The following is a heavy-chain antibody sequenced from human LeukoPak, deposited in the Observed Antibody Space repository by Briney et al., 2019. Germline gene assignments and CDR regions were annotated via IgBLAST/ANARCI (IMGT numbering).Heavy chain of an antibody. CDR1: GFTFSDYY. CDR3: ARDRGIVGTTGYYYMDV. Sequence: GGSLRLSCAASGFTFSDYYMSWVRQAPGKGLEWVSYISSSGSVLQYADSVKGRFTISRDNAKNSLYLQMNSLRGEDTAVYYCARDRGIVGTTGYYYMDVWGKGTTVTVSS. CDR2: ISSSGSVL. J-gene: IGHJ6*03. V-gene: IGHV3-11*04. D-gene: IGHD1-26*01.